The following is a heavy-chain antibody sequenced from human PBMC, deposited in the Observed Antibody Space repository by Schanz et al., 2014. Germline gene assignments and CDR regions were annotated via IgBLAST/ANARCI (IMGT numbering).Heavy chain of an antibody. J-gene: IGHJ3*02. CDR3: ARKMKLGVYGGKGHDSLDI. V-gene: IGHV3-23*04. Sequence: VQLVESGGGLVQPGGSLRLSCAASGFTFSGFWMTWVRQAPGKGLEWVSAISGSGGSTYYADSVKGRFTISRDNSKNTLYLQMNTLRAEDTAVYYCARKMKLGVYGGKGHDSLDIWGQGTMVTVSS. D-gene: IGHD4-17*01. CDR2: ISGSGGST. CDR1: GFTFSGFW.